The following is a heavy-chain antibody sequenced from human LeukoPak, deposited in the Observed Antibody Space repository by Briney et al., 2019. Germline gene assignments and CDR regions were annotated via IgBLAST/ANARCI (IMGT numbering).Heavy chain of an antibody. CDR1: GGSISSSSYY. CDR2: IYYSGST. D-gene: IGHD4-17*01. CDR3: ASSGNTVTTINYGMDV. Sequence: SETLSLTCTVSGGSISSSSYYWGWIRQPPGKGLEWIGSIYYSGSTYYNPSLKSRVTISVDTSKNQFSLKLSSVTAADTAVYYCASSGNTVTTINYGMDVWGQGTTVTVSS. V-gene: IGHV4-39*01. J-gene: IGHJ6*02.